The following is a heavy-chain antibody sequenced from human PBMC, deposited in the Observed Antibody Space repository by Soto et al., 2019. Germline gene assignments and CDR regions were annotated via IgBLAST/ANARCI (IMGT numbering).Heavy chain of an antibody. CDR3: AREFCSGDHCYGLDAFDI. Sequence: PGGSLRLSCASSGFTVSSNYMSWVRQAPGKGLERVTVIFSGGSTYYADSVKGRFTISRDKSRNTLYLQMSSLRAEDTAIYYCAREFCSGDHCYGLDAFDIWGQGTLVTVSS. CDR1: GFTVSSNY. V-gene: IGHV3-66*01. D-gene: IGHD2-15*01. J-gene: IGHJ3*02. CDR2: IFSGGST.